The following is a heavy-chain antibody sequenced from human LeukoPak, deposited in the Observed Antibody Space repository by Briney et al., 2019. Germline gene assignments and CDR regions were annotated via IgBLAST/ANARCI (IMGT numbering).Heavy chain of an antibody. CDR1: GFTFSSYW. D-gene: IGHD2-15*01. J-gene: IGHJ2*01. V-gene: IGHV3-74*01. CDR2: ITNDGSAT. Sequence: GVTLRLSCAVSGFTFSSYWMQWVSQGPGKGLAWASRITNDGSATHYTDSVKGPFTISRDNAENTLYRHMNSLTDEGTAVYYCTRDASAGYYDLWGRGTLVTVSS. CDR3: TRDASAGYYDL.